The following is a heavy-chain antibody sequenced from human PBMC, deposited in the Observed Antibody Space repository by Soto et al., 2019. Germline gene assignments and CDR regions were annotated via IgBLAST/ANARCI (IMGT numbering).Heavy chain of an antibody. CDR3: ASSSQRYFALDF. D-gene: IGHD3-9*01. CDR1: GYTITRYA. Sequence: ASVKVSCKASGYTITRYAIHWVRQAPGQRLEWMGWIAANGNTKYSEKFQGRVTITRDTSASTAYMDLSSLRSEDTAVYYCASSSQRYFALDFWGQGSLVTVSS. J-gene: IGHJ4*02. V-gene: IGHV1-3*01. CDR2: IAANGNT.